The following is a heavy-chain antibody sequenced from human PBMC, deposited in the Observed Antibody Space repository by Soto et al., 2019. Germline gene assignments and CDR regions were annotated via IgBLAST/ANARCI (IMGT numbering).Heavy chain of an antibody. V-gene: IGHV4-31*03. Sequence: ASETLSLTCTVSGGSISSGGYYWSWIRQHPGKGLEWIGYIYYSGSTYYNPSLKSRVTISVDTSKNQFSLKLSSVTAADTAVYYCARMISGSYYYYYYMDVWGKGTTVTVSS. CDR2: IYYSGST. J-gene: IGHJ6*03. CDR3: ARMISGSYYYYYYMDV. D-gene: IGHD3-10*01. CDR1: GGSISSGGYY.